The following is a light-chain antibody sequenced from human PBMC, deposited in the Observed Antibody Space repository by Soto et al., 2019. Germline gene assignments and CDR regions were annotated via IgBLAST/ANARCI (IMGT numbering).Light chain of an antibody. CDR3: QQYLSYPWT. CDR1: QTINRW. V-gene: IGKV1-5*03. J-gene: IGKJ1*01. Sequence: DIQMTQSPSTLSASVGDTVIITCRASQTINRWLAWYQQKSGKAPKVLIYMASNLERGAPSRFSGSGSVTEFPLPISTLQPDDFATYYCQQYLSYPWTFGQGTKVEIK. CDR2: MAS.